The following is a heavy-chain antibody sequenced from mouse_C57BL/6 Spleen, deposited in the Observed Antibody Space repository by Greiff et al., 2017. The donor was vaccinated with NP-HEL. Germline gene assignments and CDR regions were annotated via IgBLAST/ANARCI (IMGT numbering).Heavy chain of an antibody. CDR2: ISSGGSYT. J-gene: IGHJ3*01. CDR3: ASGRTMITDWFAY. Sequence: DVHLVESGGDLVKPGGSLKLSCAASGFTFSSYGMSWVRQTPDKRLEWVATISSGGSYTYYPDSVKGRFTISRDNANNTLYLQMSSLKSEDTAMYYCASGRTMITDWFAYWGQGTLVTVSA. V-gene: IGHV5-6*01. D-gene: IGHD2-4*01. CDR1: GFTFSSYG.